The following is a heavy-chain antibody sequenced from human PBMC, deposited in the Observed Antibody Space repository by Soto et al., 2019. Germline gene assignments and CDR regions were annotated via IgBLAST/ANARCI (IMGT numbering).Heavy chain of an antibody. CDR2: ISDIGST. V-gene: IGHV4-59*01. Sequence: SETLSLTCTVSGGSITSYYWTWIRQPPGQGLEWIGYISDIGSTSYNPSLTSRRTTLVDTSKKQFSLKLSSVTEADSAVYFCARSIPDSRGGGMDVWGQGATVTVSS. CDR1: GGSITSYY. CDR3: ARSIPDSRGGGMDV. D-gene: IGHD3-10*01. J-gene: IGHJ6*02.